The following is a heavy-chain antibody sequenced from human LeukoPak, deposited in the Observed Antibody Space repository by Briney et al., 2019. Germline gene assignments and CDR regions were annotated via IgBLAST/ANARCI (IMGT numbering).Heavy chain of an antibody. Sequence: GESLKISCKGSGYSFTSYWIGWVRQTPGKGLEWMGIIYPGDSDTRYSPSFQGQVTISADKSISTAYLQWSSLKASDTAMYYCARLGSYDSSGYYYFSWFDPWGQGTLVTVSS. CDR1: GYSFTSYW. V-gene: IGHV5-51*01. CDR3: ARLGSYDSSGYYYFSWFDP. CDR2: IYPGDSDT. J-gene: IGHJ5*02. D-gene: IGHD3-22*01.